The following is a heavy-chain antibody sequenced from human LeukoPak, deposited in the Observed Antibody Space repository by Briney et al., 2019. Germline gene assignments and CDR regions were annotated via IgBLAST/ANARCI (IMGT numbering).Heavy chain of an antibody. CDR2: INSDGSST. CDR1: GFTFSSYA. J-gene: IGHJ6*02. Sequence: GGSLRLSCAASGFTFSSYAMSWVRQAPGTGLVWVSRINSDGSSTSYADSVKGRFTLSRDNAKNTLYLQMNSLRVEDTAVYYCARGCSSTSCYFKYGMDVWGQGTTVTVSS. D-gene: IGHD2-2*01. CDR3: ARGCSSTSCYFKYGMDV. V-gene: IGHV3-74*01.